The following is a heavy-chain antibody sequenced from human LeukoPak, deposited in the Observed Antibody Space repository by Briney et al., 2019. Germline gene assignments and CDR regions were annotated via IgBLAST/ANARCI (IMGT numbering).Heavy chain of an antibody. Sequence: ASVKVSCKASGYTFTGYYINWVRQAPGQGLEWMGWINPNSGGTNYAQKFQGRVTMTSDTSISTAYMELSSLRSDDTAVYYCSSSYRNWFDPWGQGTLVTVSS. CDR3: SSSYRNWFDP. J-gene: IGHJ5*02. D-gene: IGHD6-6*01. CDR1: GYTFTGYY. CDR2: INPNSGGT. V-gene: IGHV1-2*02.